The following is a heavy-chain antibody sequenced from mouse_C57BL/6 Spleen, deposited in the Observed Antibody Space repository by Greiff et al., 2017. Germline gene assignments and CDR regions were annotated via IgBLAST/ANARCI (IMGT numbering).Heavy chain of an antibody. V-gene: IGHV1-80*01. CDR3: SRGITTVPDYYAMDY. Sequence: VQVVESGAELVKPGASVKISCKASGYAFSSYWMNWVKQRPGKGLEWIGQIYPGDGDTNYNGKFKGKATLTADKSSSTAYMQLSSLTSEDSAVYFCSRGITTVPDYYAMDYWGQGTSVTVSS. D-gene: IGHD1-1*01. J-gene: IGHJ4*01. CDR2: IYPGDGDT. CDR1: GYAFSSYW.